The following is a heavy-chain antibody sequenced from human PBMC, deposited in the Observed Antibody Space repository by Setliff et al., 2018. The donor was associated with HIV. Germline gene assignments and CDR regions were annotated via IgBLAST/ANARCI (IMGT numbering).Heavy chain of an antibody. J-gene: IGHJ6*03. CDR1: GGSFSGYY. CDR3: ARDRVSHYYDRTAYYNYYMDV. Sequence: PSETLSLTCAVYGGSFSGYYWNWIRQPPGKGLEWVGEINLIGRTNYNPSLKSRFTISRDNSKSTLYLQMNSLRVEDTAVYYCARDRVSHYYDRTAYYNYYMDVWGKGTTVTVSS. V-gene: IGHV4-34*01. CDR2: INLIGRT. D-gene: IGHD3-22*01.